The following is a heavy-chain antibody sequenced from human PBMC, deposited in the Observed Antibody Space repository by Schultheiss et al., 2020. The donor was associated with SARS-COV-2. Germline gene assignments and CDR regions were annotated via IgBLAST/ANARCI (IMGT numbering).Heavy chain of an antibody. CDR3: ASTHDYSNYPNWFDP. Sequence: SETLSLTCTVSGGSISSYYWSWIRQPPGKALEWIGYIYYSGSTNYNPSLKSRVTISVDTSKNQFSLKLSSVTAADTAVYYCASTHDYSNYPNWFDPWGQGTLVTVSS. CDR2: IYYSGST. J-gene: IGHJ5*02. V-gene: IGHV4-59*01. D-gene: IGHD4-11*01. CDR1: GGSISSYY.